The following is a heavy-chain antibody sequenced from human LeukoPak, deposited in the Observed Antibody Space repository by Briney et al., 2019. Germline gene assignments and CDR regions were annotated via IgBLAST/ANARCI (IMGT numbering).Heavy chain of an antibody. CDR2: ISGSGGST. D-gene: IGHD2-2*02. CDR1: GFNFNDSG. Sequence: GGSLRLSCAASGFNFNDSGMSWVRQAPGKGLEWVSAISGSGGSTYYADSVKGRFTISRDNSKNTLYLQMNSLRAEDTAVYYCAKDSVIVVVPAAIGMWGQGTLVTVSS. J-gene: IGHJ4*02. CDR3: AKDSVIVVVPAAIGM. V-gene: IGHV3-23*01.